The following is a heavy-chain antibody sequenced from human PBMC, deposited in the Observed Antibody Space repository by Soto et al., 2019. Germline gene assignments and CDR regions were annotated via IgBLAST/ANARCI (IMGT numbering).Heavy chain of an antibody. V-gene: IGHV4-34*01. J-gene: IGHJ4*02. Sequence: TSETLSLTCAVYGGSFSGYYWSWIRQPPGKGLEWIGEINHSGSTNYNPSLKSRVTISVDTSKNQFSLKLSSVTAADTAVYYCARGEDSSSWYYFDYWGQGTLVTVSS. CDR2: INHSGST. CDR3: ARGEDSSSWYYFDY. CDR1: GGSFSGYY. D-gene: IGHD6-13*01.